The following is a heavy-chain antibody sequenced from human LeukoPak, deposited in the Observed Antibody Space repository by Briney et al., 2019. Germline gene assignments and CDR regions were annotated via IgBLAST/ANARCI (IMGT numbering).Heavy chain of an antibody. CDR2: ISGSGTT. CDR1: GFTFSSSA. D-gene: IGHD3-22*01. CDR3: TKMGDFDSSGYYRSSNWFDP. Sequence: GGSLRLSCAASGFTFSSSAMSWVRQSPGKGLEWVSAISGSGTTYYADYVKGRFTISRDNSKNTLYLQMNSLRAEDTAVYFCTKMGDFDSSGYYRSSNWFDPWGQGTLVTVSS. J-gene: IGHJ5*02. V-gene: IGHV3-23*01.